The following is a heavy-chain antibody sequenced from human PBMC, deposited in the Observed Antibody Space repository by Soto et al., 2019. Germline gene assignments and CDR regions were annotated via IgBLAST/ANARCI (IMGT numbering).Heavy chain of an antibody. CDR3: ESAQTLFGIITVFDY. D-gene: IGHD3-3*01. J-gene: IGHJ4*02. Sequence: SETLSLTCTVSGGSINSGGYYWSWIRRHPGKGLEWIGYIYYSGSTYYNPSLKSRVTISVDTSKNQFSLKLTSVTAADTAVYFCESAQTLFGIITVFDYWGQGTLVTVSS. V-gene: IGHV4-31*03. CDR1: GGSINSGGYY. CDR2: IYYSGST.